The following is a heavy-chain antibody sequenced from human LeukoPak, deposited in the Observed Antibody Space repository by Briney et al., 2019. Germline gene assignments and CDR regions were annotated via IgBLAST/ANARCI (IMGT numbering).Heavy chain of an antibody. Sequence: SVKVSCKASGGTFSSYAISWVRQAPGQGLEWMGRIIPILGIANYAQKFQGRVTITADKSTSTAYMELSSLRSEDTAVYYCARVGSGSYWRGYYYDMDVWGQGTTVTVSS. D-gene: IGHD1-26*01. CDR1: GGTFSSYA. CDR2: IIPILGIA. V-gene: IGHV1-69*04. J-gene: IGHJ6*02. CDR3: ARVGSGSYWRGYYYDMDV.